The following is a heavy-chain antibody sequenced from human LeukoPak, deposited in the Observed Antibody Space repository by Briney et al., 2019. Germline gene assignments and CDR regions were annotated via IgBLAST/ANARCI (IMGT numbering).Heavy chain of an antibody. D-gene: IGHD6-19*01. CDR1: GGSFSGYY. Sequence: SETLSLTCAVYGGSFSGYYWSWIRQPPGKGLEWIGEINHSGSTNYNPSLKSRVTISVDTSKNQFSLKLSSVTAADTAVYYCATREAVAGTSIWAFDIWGQGTMVTVSS. J-gene: IGHJ3*02. CDR3: ATREAVAGTSIWAFDI. CDR2: INHSGST. V-gene: IGHV4-34*01.